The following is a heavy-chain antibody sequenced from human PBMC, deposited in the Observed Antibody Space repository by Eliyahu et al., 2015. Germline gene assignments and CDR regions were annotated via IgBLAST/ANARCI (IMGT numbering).Heavy chain of an antibody. V-gene: IGHV3-30*18. Sequence: QVQLVESGGGVVQPGXSLXLSXAAPXFPFXNXGMTXVRQAPGKGLEWVAVISYDGSDKNYADSVKGRFTMSRDNSKDTLYLQMNSLRVEDTAVYYCAKDEWGICSGGSCYPEYWGQGTLVTVSS. CDR1: XFPFXNXG. CDR3: AKDEWGICSGGSCYPEY. J-gene: IGHJ4*02. CDR2: ISYDGSDK. D-gene: IGHD2-15*01.